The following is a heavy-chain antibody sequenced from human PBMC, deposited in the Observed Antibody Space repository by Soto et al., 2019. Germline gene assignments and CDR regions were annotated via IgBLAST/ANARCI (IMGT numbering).Heavy chain of an antibody. CDR3: ARAPDYDFWSGYPTWFDP. V-gene: IGHV4-30-4*01. CDR2: IYYSGST. Sequence: PSETLSLTCTVSGGSISSCDYYWSWIRQPPGKGMEWSGYIYYSGSTYYNPSLKSRVTISVDTSKNQFSQKLSSVTAADTAVYYCARAPDYDFWSGYPTWFDPWGQGTLVTVSS. D-gene: IGHD3-3*01. J-gene: IGHJ5*02. CDR1: GGSISSCDYY.